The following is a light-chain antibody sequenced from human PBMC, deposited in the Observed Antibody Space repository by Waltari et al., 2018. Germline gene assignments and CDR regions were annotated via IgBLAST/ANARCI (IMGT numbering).Light chain of an antibody. CDR2: DVS. J-gene: IGLJ1*01. Sequence: QSALTQPASVSGSPGQSITISCTGTSSDVGGYNYVSWYQHHPGKAPKVNIYDVSKRPSGVSNRFSGSKSGNTASLTISGLQAEDEADYYCSSYTSSSTSLYVFGTGTKVTVL. CDR3: SSYTSSSTSLYV. V-gene: IGLV2-14*03. CDR1: SSDVGGYNY.